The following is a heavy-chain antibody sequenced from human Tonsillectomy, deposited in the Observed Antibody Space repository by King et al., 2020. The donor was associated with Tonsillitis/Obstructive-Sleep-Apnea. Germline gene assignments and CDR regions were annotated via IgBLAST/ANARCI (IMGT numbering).Heavy chain of an antibody. V-gene: IGHV4-31*03. Sequence: VQLQESGPGLVKPSQTLSLTCTVSGGSISSGGYYWNWIRQHPGQGLEWLGYIYYSGSTYYNPSLQSRVTISVDTSKKQFSLKLSSVTAADTAVYYCASSRYDSSGYYYFDYWGQGTLVTVSS. J-gene: IGHJ4*02. D-gene: IGHD3-22*01. CDR2: IYYSGST. CDR3: ASSRYDSSGYYYFDY. CDR1: GGSISSGGYY.